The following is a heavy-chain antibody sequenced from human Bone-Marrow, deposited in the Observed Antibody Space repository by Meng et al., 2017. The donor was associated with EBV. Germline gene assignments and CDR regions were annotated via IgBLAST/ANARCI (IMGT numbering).Heavy chain of an antibody. V-gene: IGHV4-30-4*01. D-gene: IGHD2-21*02. J-gene: IGHJ3*02. Sequence: QGQLQVSGPGLVKPSQTLSLTCAVSGGSISSGGYYWSWIRQPPGKGLEWIGYIYYSGSTYYNPSLKSRVTISVDTSKNQFSLKLSSVTAADTAVYYCAREVTAIRAFDIWGQGTMVTVSS. CDR3: AREVTAIRAFDI. CDR1: GGSISSGGYY. CDR2: IYYSGST.